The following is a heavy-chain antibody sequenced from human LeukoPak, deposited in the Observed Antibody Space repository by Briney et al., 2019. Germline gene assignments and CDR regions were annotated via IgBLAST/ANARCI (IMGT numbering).Heavy chain of an antibody. V-gene: IGHV3-7*01. CDR1: GFTFSSYG. CDR2: IKQDGSEK. D-gene: IGHD2-21*02. J-gene: IGHJ4*02. CDR3: AREVTPYY. Sequence: GGSLRLSCAASGFTFSSYGMSWVRQAPGKGLEWVANIKQDGSEKYYVDSVKGRFTISRDNAKNSLYLQMNSLRAEDTAVYYCAREVTPYYWGQGTLVTVSS.